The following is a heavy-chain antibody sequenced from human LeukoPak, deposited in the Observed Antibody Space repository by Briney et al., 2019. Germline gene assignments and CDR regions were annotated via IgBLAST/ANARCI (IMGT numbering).Heavy chain of an antibody. D-gene: IGHD2-15*01. CDR1: GGSFSGYY. CDR2: INHSGST. J-gene: IGHJ1*01. CDR3: ARSRYCSGGSCYFAGVEYFQH. V-gene: IGHV4-34*01. Sequence: SETLSLTCAVYGGSFSGYYWSWIRQPPGKGLEWMGEINHSGSTNYNPSLKSPVTISVDTSKDQTSLNLSSVTAADTAVYYCARSRYCSGGSCYFAGVEYFQHWGQGTLVTVSS.